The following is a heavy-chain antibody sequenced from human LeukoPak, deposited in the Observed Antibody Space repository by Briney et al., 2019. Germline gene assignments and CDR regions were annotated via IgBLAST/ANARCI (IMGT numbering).Heavy chain of an antibody. CDR3: ARNRAGSGYYLSFDI. Sequence: GGSLRLSCSASGFTFSSYAMHWVRQAPGKGLEYVSAISSNGGSTYYADSVKGRFTISRDNSKNTLYLQMSRLRSDDTAVYYCARNRAGSGYYLSFDIWGQGTMVTVSS. J-gene: IGHJ3*02. V-gene: IGHV3-64D*06. CDR2: ISSNGGST. CDR1: GFTFSSYA. D-gene: IGHD3-22*01.